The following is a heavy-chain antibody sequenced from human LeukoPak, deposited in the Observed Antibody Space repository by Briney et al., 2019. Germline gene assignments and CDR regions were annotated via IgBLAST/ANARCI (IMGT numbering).Heavy chain of an antibody. CDR1: GFTFSSYW. CDR3: ARGRSFRFFTGWFDP. V-gene: IGHV3-7*01. Sequence: PGGSLRLSCAASGFTFSSYWMSWVRQAPGRGLEWVANINQDGSAKYYVDSVKGRFTISRDNAENSLYLQMNSLRAEDTAVYYCARGRSFRFFTGWFDPWGQGTLVTVSS. J-gene: IGHJ5*02. D-gene: IGHD3-3*01. CDR2: INQDGSAK.